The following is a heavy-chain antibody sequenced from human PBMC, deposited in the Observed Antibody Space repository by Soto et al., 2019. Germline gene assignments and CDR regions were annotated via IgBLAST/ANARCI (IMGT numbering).Heavy chain of an antibody. CDR1: GGSISGGGYY. J-gene: IGHJ4*02. D-gene: IGHD3-22*01. CDR3: ARDSSGYYYDPWYFDY. CDR2: IYYSGST. Sequence: SETLSLTCTVSGGSISGGGYYWSWIRQHPGKGLEWIGYIYYSGSTYYNPSLKSRVTISVDTSKNQFSLKLSSVTAADTAVYYCARDSSGYYYDPWYFDYWGQGTLVTVSS. V-gene: IGHV4-31*03.